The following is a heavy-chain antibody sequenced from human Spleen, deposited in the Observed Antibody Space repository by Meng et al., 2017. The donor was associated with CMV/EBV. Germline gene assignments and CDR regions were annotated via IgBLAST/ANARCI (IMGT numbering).Heavy chain of an antibody. CDR1: GFTFSSYA. V-gene: IGHV3-23*01. CDR2: ISGSGGST. CDR3: AKDRAVIAAAGRPLPYYFDY. D-gene: IGHD6-13*01. Sequence: GESLKISCAASGFTFSSYAMSWVRQAPGKGLEWVSAISGSGGSTYYADSVKGRFTISRDNSKNTLYLQMNSLRAEDTAVYYCAKDRAVIAAAGRPLPYYFDYWGQGTLVTVSS. J-gene: IGHJ4*02.